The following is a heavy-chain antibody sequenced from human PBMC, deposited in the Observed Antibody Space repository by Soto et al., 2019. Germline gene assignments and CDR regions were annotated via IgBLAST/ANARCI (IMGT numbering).Heavy chain of an antibody. J-gene: IGHJ4*02. Sequence: EVQLVESGGDLVQPGGSLSLSCVASGFTFSNYWMNWVRQAPGMGLEWVAGIKEDASEKNSVDSVKGRFSISRDNAKNSLFLHLNSLRAEDTAVYYCATAIEAPFNNYDYWGQGALVTVSS. CDR1: GFTFSNYW. CDR2: IKEDASEK. CDR3: ATAIEAPFNNYDY. V-gene: IGHV3-7*01.